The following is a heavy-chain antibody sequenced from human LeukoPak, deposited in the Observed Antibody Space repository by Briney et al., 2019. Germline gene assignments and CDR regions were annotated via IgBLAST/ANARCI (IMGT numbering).Heavy chain of an antibody. D-gene: IGHD6-6*01. CDR3: ARDIRRYSTSSSAFDI. Sequence: GGSLRLSCAASGFTFSSYSMNWVRQAPGKGLEWVAFIRYDGSNKYYADSVKGRFTISRDNAKNSLYLQMNSLRAEDTAIYYCARDIRRYSTSSSAFDIWGQGTMVTVSS. CDR1: GFTFSSYS. V-gene: IGHV3-30*02. J-gene: IGHJ3*02. CDR2: IRYDGSNK.